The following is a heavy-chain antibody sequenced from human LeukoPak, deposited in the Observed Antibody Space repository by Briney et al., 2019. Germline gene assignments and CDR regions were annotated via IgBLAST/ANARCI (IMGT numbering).Heavy chain of an antibody. Sequence: ASVKVSCKASGGTFSSYAISWVRQAPGQGLEWMGGIIPIFGTANYAQKFQGRVTITADKSTSTAYMELSSLRSEDTAVYYCAGGDSSGYYYTNAFDIWGQGTMVTVSS. CDR2: IIPIFGTA. V-gene: IGHV1-69*06. J-gene: IGHJ3*02. CDR3: AGGDSSGYYYTNAFDI. CDR1: GGTFSSYA. D-gene: IGHD3-22*01.